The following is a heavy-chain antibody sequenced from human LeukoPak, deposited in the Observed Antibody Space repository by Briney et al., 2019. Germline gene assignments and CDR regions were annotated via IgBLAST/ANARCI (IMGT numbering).Heavy chain of an antibody. CDR2: IRGSGGST. J-gene: IGHJ4*02. CDR1: GFTFSSYA. V-gene: IGHV3-23*01. Sequence: GGSLRLSCAASGFTFSSYAMSWVRQAPGKGLEWVSAIRGSGGSTYSADSVKGRFTISRDNSKNTLYLQMNSLRAEDTAVYYCARDAPTGTTTPYYFDYWGQGTLVTVSS. CDR3: ARDAPTGTTTPYYFDY. D-gene: IGHD1-7*01.